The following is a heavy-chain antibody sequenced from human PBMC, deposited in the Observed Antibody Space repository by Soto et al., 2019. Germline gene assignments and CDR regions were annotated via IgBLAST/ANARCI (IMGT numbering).Heavy chain of an antibody. CDR1: GYSFTSYW. V-gene: IGHV5-51*01. J-gene: IGHJ4*02. Sequence: GESLKISCKGSGYSFTSYWFGWVRQMPGKGLEWMGIIYPGDSDTRYSPSFQGQVTISADKSISTAYLQWSSLKASDTAMYYCARSYYDSRAPFYYFDYWGQGTLVTVSS. CDR3: ARSYYDSRAPFYYFDY. D-gene: IGHD3-22*01. CDR2: IYPGDSDT.